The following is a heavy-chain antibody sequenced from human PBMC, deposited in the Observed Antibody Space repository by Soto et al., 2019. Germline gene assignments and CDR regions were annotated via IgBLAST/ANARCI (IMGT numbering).Heavy chain of an antibody. CDR1: GGSISSYY. D-gene: IGHD3-3*01. V-gene: IGHV4-4*07. Sequence: SETLSLTCTVSGGSISSYYWSWIRQPAGKGLEWIGRIYTSGSTNYNPSLKSRVTMSVDTSKNQFSLKLSSVTAADTAVYHCARLLVADFWSGSHGRPNWFDPWGQGTLVTVSS. CDR2: IYTSGST. J-gene: IGHJ5*02. CDR3: ARLLVADFWSGSHGRPNWFDP.